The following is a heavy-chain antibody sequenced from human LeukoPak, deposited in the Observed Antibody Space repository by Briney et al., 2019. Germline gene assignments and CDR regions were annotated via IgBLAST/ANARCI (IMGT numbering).Heavy chain of an antibody. V-gene: IGHV3-23*01. CDR3: AKDTYYDSSGYNYYYGMDV. D-gene: IGHD3-22*01. CDR1: GFTFSSYA. J-gene: IGHJ6*02. Sequence: GGSQRLSCAASGFTFSSYAMSWVRQAPGKGLEWVSAISGSGGSTYYADSVKGRFTISRDNSKNTLYLQMNSLRAEDTAVYYCAKDTYYDSSGYNYYYGMDVWGQGTTVTVSS. CDR2: ISGSGGST.